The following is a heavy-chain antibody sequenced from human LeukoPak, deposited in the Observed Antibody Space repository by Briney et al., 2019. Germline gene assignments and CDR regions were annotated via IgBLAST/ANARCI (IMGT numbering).Heavy chain of an antibody. CDR2: INHSGST. V-gene: IGHV4-34*01. CDR1: GFTFSSYA. Sequence: PGGSLRLSCAASGFTFSSYAMSWVRQAPGKGLEWIGEINHSGSTNYNPSLKSRVTISVDTSKNQFSLKLSSVTAADTAVYYCARKGTLEYYDSSGYYNYWGQGTLVTVSS. CDR3: ARKGTLEYYDSSGYYNY. J-gene: IGHJ4*02. D-gene: IGHD3-22*01.